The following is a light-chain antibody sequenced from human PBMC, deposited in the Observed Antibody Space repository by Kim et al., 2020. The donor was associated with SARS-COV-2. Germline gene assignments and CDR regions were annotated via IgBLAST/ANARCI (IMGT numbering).Light chain of an antibody. CDR1: TGAVTSGHD. CDR3: MLSYSGAWV. Sequence: PGGTVTLTCGSSTGAVTSGHDPYWFQQKPGQAPKKLIYDTNIKHSWTPARFSGSLPGDKAALTLSNALPDDEAEYYCMLSYSGAWVFGGGTQLTVL. V-gene: IGLV7-46*01. J-gene: IGLJ3*02. CDR2: DTN.